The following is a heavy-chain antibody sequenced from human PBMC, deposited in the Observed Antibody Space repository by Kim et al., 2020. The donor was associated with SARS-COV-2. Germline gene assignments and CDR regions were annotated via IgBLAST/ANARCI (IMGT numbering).Heavy chain of an antibody. CDR2: IYTSGST. J-gene: IGHJ6*02. Sequence: SETLSLTCTVSGGSISSYYWSWIRQPAGKGLEWIGRIYTSGSTNYNPSLKSRVTMSVDTSKNQFSLKLSSVTAADTAVYYCARGYYDSSGYYVPNYYYYYGMDVWGQGTTVTVSS. V-gene: IGHV4-4*07. D-gene: IGHD3-22*01. CDR1: GGSISSYY. CDR3: ARGYYDSSGYYVPNYYYYYGMDV.